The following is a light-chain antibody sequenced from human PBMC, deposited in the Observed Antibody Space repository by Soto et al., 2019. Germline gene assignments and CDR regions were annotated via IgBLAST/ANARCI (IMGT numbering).Light chain of an antibody. CDR1: QSVSSSY. CDR2: GES. Sequence: EIVFTQSPGTLSLSPGERFTLSCRASQSVSSSYVAWYQLKPGQSPRLLIYGESSRYTGIQDRFIGSGSGTDFPLTISRLAPEDFAVYYCQQYGNSRAFGQGTKVEI. CDR3: QQYGNSRA. J-gene: IGKJ1*01. V-gene: IGKV3-20*01.